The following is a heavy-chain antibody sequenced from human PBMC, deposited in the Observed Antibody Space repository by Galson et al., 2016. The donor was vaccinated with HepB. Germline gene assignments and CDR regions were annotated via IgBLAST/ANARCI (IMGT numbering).Heavy chain of an antibody. Sequence: SLRLSCAASGVTVSNNYMSWVRQAPGRGLEWVSVIYSGGGTYYADSVKGRFTISRDNSKNTLYLQMNSLRAEDTAVYYSARDTWTWNGGQGTLVTVSS. D-gene: IGHD3/OR15-3a*01. CDR1: GVTVSNNY. CDR2: IYSGGGT. J-gene: IGHJ4*02. V-gene: IGHV3-66*01. CDR3: ARDTWTWN.